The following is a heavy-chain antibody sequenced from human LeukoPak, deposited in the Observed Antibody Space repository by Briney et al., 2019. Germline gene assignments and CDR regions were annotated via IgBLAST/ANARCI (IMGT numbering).Heavy chain of an antibody. D-gene: IGHD4-11*01. CDR1: GYSLNAYY. J-gene: IGHJ4*02. CDR2: INPSSDGT. V-gene: IGHV1-2*02. CDR3: ARGLGLDY. Sequence: ASVKVSCKASGYSLNAYYMHWVRQAPGQGLEWMGWINPSSDGTKYAQKFQGRVTMARDTSISTTYMELSRLTSDDTAVYYCARGLGLDYWGQGTLVTVSS.